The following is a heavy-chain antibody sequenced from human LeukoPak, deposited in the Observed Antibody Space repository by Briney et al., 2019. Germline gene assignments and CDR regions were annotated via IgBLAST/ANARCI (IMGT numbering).Heavy chain of an antibody. CDR3: AKDKGSSSWRGNWFDP. V-gene: IGHV3-7*03. CDR1: GFTFSNYW. Sequence: PGGSLRLSCEGSGFTFSNYWMGWVRQAPGKGLQWVANIKTDGSEKYYVDSVKGRFTISRDNAKNSLYLQMNSLRAEDTALYYCAKDKGSSSWRGNWFDPWGQGTLVTVSS. CDR2: IKTDGSEK. J-gene: IGHJ5*02. D-gene: IGHD6-13*01.